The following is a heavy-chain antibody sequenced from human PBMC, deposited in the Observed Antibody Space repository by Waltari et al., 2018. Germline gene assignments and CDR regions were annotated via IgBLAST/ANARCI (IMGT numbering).Heavy chain of an antibody. CDR1: GYTFTGYY. Sequence: QVQLVQSGAEVKKPGASVKVSCKASGYTFTGYYMHWVRQAPGQGLEWMGRINPNSGGTNYAQKFQGRVTMTRDTSISTAYMELSRLRSDDTAVYYCARDKGDYSSRGIVAMNEFDYWGQGTLVTVSS. D-gene: IGHD5-12*01. CDR2: INPNSGGT. J-gene: IGHJ4*02. CDR3: ARDKGDYSSRGIVAMNEFDY. V-gene: IGHV1-2*06.